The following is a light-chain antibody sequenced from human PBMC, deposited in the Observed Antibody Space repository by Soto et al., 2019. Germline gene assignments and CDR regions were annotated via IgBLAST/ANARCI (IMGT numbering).Light chain of an antibody. CDR2: RNT. Sequence: QSVLTQPPSASGTPGQRVTISCSGSSSNIGSNDVYWYQQLPGTAPKLLIYRNTQRPSGVPARFSGSKSGTSASLAISGLRSETEADYSCAAWDDSMSALYVFGTGTRVTVL. J-gene: IGLJ1*01. V-gene: IGLV1-47*01. CDR1: SSNIGSND. CDR3: AAWDDSMSALYV.